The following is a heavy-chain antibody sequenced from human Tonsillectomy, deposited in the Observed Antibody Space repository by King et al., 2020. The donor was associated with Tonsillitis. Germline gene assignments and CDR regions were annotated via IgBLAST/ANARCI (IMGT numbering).Heavy chain of an antibody. Sequence: QHQLVQSGAEVKEPGASVKVSCKASGYTFTSYAMHWVRQAPGQRLEWMGWINAGNGNTKYSQKFQGRVTITRDTSASTAYMELSSLRSEDTAVYYCARELIPPTALFVWYFDLWGRGTLVTVSS. D-gene: IGHD2-21*01. CDR2: INAGNGNT. CDR1: GYTFTSYA. V-gene: IGHV1-3*01. J-gene: IGHJ2*01. CDR3: ARELIPPTALFVWYFDL.